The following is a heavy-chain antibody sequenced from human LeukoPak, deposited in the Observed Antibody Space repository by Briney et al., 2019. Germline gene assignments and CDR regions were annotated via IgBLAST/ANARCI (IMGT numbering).Heavy chain of an antibody. J-gene: IGHJ4*02. CDR2: IYTCGST. D-gene: IGHD3-22*01. Sequence: SETLSLTCTVSGGSISSYYWSWIRQPAGKGLEWIGRIYTCGSTNYNPSLKSRVTMSVDTSKNQFSLKLSSVTAADTAVYYCARDTADYYDSSRLYFDYWGQGTLVTVSS. CDR3: ARDTADYYDSSRLYFDY. CDR1: GGSISSYY. V-gene: IGHV4-4*07.